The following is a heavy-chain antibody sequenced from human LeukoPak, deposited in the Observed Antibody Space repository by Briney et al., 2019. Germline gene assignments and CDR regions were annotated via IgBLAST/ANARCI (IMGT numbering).Heavy chain of an antibody. Sequence: GGSLRLSCAASGFPFSSYWMSWVRQAPGKGLEWVANIKQDGSDKYYVDSVKGRFTISRDNAKNSLYLQLNSLRADDTAVYYCARLTGTTGFDYWGQGTLVTVSP. J-gene: IGHJ4*02. CDR3: ARLTGTTGFDY. D-gene: IGHD1-1*01. CDR1: GFPFSSYW. V-gene: IGHV3-7*01. CDR2: IKQDGSDK.